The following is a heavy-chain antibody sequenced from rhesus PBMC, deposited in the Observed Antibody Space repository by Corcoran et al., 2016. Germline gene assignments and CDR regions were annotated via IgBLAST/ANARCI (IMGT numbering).Heavy chain of an antibody. CDR1: GLRFWRYG. Sequence: DVQLVESGGGLVKPGGSLRLSCVHSGLRFWRYGMHWVRQAPGKGLEWVSVISESVGTTYYADSVKRRFTISRDNAKNSLFLQMNSLRAEDTAVYYCTRDSGITTGSLDVWGRGVLVTVSS. J-gene: IGHJ5-2*02. V-gene: IGHV3-100*02. CDR2: ISESVGTT. CDR3: TRDSGITTGSLDV. D-gene: IGHD3-16*01.